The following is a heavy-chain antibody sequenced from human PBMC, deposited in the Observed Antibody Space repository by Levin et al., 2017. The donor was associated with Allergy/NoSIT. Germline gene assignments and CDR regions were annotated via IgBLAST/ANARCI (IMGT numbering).Heavy chain of an antibody. Sequence: ASVKVSCKVSGYTLTELSMHWVRQAPGKGLEWMGGFDPEDGETIYAQKFQGRVTMTEDTSTDTAYMELSSLRSEDTAVYYCATDNYDYVWGSYRKYWGQGTLVTVSS. CDR1: GYTLTELS. CDR2: FDPEDGET. J-gene: IGHJ4*02. D-gene: IGHD3-16*02. V-gene: IGHV1-24*01. CDR3: ATDNYDYVWGSYRKY.